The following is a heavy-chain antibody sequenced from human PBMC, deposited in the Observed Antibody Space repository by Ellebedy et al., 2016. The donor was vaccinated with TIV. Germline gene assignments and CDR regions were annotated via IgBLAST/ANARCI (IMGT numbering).Heavy chain of an antibody. CDR3: AKEWYAGAHYCSDY. J-gene: IGHJ4*02. V-gene: IGHV3-23*01. CDR1: GFTLRSYS. CDR2: IGGNGFAT. D-gene: IGHD2-15*01. Sequence: GESLKTSCAAPGFTLRSYSLNLVRQAPGKGLESVSAIGGNGFATVYADSVKGRFTFSIDNSKNTLSLQMNSLRPDVTAVYFWAKEWYAGAHYCSDYWGQGTLVTVSS.